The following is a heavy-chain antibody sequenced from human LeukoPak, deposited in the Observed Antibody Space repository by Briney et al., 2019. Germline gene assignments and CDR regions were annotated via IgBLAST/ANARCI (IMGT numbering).Heavy chain of an antibody. D-gene: IGHD3-22*01. CDR2: ISSSSSTI. CDR1: GFTFSSYS. Sequence: GGSLRLSCAASGFTFSSYSMNWVRQAPGKGLEWVSYISSSSSTIYYADSVKGRFTISRDDAKNALYVEMTSLRADDTGVYYCVRWDHSNNWHYEHWGQGTLVTVSS. CDR3: VRWDHSNNWHYEH. J-gene: IGHJ4*02. V-gene: IGHV3-48*04.